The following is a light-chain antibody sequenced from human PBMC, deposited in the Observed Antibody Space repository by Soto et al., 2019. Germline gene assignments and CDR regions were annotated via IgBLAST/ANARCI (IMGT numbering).Light chain of an antibody. J-gene: IGKJ5*01. CDR1: QSVASY. CDR2: DAS. Sequence: EIVVTQSPATLSLSPGERATLSCRASQSVASYLAWYQHKTGQAPRLLIYDASNRATGIPDRFSGSGSGTDLALTISSREPEDFAVSYCQQRINWPPITFGQGTRLEIK. CDR3: QQRINWPPIT. V-gene: IGKV3-11*01.